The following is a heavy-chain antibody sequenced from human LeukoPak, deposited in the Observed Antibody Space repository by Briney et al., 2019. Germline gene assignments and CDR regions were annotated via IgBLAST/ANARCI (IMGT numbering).Heavy chain of an antibody. CDR3: ARVAAKTVDY. D-gene: IGHD2-15*01. V-gene: IGHV4-39*07. CDR2: IYYSGST. J-gene: IGHJ4*02. Sequence: SETLSLPCTVSGGSIGRSSYYWGLVRQPPGQGLEWIGNIYYSGSTNYNPSLKSRVTISVDMSKNQFSLKLSSVTAADTAFYYCARVAAKTVDYWGQGTLVTVSS. CDR1: GGSIGRSSYY.